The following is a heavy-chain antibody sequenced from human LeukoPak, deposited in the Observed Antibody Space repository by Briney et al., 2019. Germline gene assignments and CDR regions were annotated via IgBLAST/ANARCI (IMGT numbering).Heavy chain of an antibody. D-gene: IGHD2-2*01. J-gene: IGHJ4*02. V-gene: IGHV3-23*01. CDR2: ISGSGGST. Sequence: PGGSLRLSCAASGFTFSSYAMSWVRQAPGKGLEWVSAISGSGGSTYYADSVKGRFTISRDNSKNTLYLQMNSLRAEDTAVYYCAKDLQDIVVVPAALYYSDYWGQGTLVTVSS. CDR3: AKDLQDIVVVPAALYYSDY. CDR1: GFTFSSYA.